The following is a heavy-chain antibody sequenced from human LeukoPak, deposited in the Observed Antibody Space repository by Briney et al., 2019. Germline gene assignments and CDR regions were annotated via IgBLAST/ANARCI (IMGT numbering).Heavy chain of an antibody. CDR1: GGSISNYY. J-gene: IGHJ4*02. D-gene: IGHD3-9*01. CDR2: IYYSGTT. V-gene: IGHV4-59*01. CDR3: ARARKSTSGYRVTELGSGCSDY. Sequence: SETLSLTCTVSGGSISNYYRNWIRQPPGKGLEWVGYIYYSGTTNYNPSLKSRVSMSVEKSKNQCSLNMSSVTAADTAVYYCARARKSTSGYRVTELGSGCSDYWGQGTLVTVSS.